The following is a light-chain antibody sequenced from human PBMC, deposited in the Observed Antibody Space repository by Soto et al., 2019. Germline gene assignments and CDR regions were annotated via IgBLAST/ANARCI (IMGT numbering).Light chain of an antibody. J-gene: IGLJ3*02. CDR2: DVS. Sequence: QSALTQPASVSGSPGQSITISCTGTSSDVGGYNYVSWYQQHPGKVPKLMIYDVSNRPSGVSNRFSGSKSGNTASLTISGLQAEDEADYYCSSNTSSSTRVSGGGTKLTVL. CDR1: SSDVGGYNY. CDR3: SSNTSSSTRV. V-gene: IGLV2-14*01.